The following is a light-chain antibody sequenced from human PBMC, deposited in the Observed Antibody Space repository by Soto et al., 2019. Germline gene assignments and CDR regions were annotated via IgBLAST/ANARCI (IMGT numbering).Light chain of an antibody. V-gene: IGKV1-33*01. CDR3: QKSDHLPL. CDR2: DAY. CDR1: HDIGNS. Sequence: DIQMTQSPPSLSASVGDRVTITCQASHDIGNSLNWYQDKPGQAPKLLIYDAYNLETGVPSTFSGNGYGTYFTFTISSLRPEDIATYYCQKSDHLPLFGPGTRVEMK. J-gene: IGKJ3*01.